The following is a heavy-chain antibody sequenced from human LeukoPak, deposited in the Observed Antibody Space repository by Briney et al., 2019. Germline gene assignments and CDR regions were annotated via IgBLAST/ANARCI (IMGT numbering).Heavy chain of an antibody. CDR3: ASQMTTVTTHLDY. CDR1: GGTFSSYA. CDR2: IIPILGIA. D-gene: IGHD4-4*01. J-gene: IGHJ4*02. Sequence: SVKVSCKASGGTFSSYAISWVRQAPGQGLEWMGRIIPILGIANYAQKFQGRVTITADKSTSTAYMELSSLRSEDTAVYYCASQMTTVTTHLDYWGQGTLVTVSS. V-gene: IGHV1-69*04.